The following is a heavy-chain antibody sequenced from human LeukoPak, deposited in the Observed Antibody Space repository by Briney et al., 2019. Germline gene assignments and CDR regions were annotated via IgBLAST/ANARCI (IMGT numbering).Heavy chain of an antibody. D-gene: IGHD3-10*01. CDR2: INHSGST. Sequence: SDTLSLTCAAYGGSVSGYSWRWIRQPPRNRLEAIGGINHSGSTNYNPSLKSRVTISVDTSKNQFSLKLSSVTAADTAVYYCARGDGYYGSGSYLFDWGQGTLVTVSS. CDR1: GGSVSGYS. V-gene: IGHV4-34*01. CDR3: ARGDGYYGSGSYLFD. J-gene: IGHJ4*02.